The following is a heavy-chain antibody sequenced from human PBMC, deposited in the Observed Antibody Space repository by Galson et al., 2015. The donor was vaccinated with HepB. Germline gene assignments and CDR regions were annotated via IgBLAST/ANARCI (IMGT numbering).Heavy chain of an antibody. CDR2: INPSGGST. CDR1: GYTFTSYY. J-gene: IGHJ1*01. V-gene: IGHV1-46*03. D-gene: IGHD3-10*01. CDR3: ASGTREFQYFQH. Sequence: SVKVSCKASGYTFTSYYMHWVRRAPGQGLEWMGIINPSGGSTSYAQKFQGRVTMTRDTSTSTVYMELSSLRSEDTAVYYCASGTREFQYFQHWGQGTLVTVSS.